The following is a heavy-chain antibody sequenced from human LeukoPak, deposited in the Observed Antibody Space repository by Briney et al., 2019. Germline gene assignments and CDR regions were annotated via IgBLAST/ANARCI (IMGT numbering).Heavy chain of an antibody. Sequence: SSPALVKPTQTLTLTCTFSGFSLSTSGMCVSWIRQPPGKALEWLARIDWDDDKYYSTSLKTRLTISKDTSKNQVVLTMTNMDPEDTATYYCARMGLRDSYYYMDVWGKGTTVTVSS. CDR2: IDWDDDK. D-gene: IGHD5-12*01. V-gene: IGHV2-70*11. CDR1: GFSLSTSGMC. CDR3: ARMGLRDSYYYMDV. J-gene: IGHJ6*03.